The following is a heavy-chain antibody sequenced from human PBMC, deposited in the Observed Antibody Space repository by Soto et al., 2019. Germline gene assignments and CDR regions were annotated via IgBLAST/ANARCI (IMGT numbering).Heavy chain of an antibody. V-gene: IGHV4-39*01. CDR3: ARGHRDCSSTSCYVAPGDY. D-gene: IGHD2-2*01. CDR2: IYYSGST. J-gene: IGHJ4*02. Sequence: QLQLQESGPGLVKPSETLSLTCTVSGGSISSSSYYWGWIRQPPGKGLEWIGSIYYSGSTYYNPALKSRVTISVDTSKNQFSLKLSSVTAADTAVYYCARGHRDCSSTSCYVAPGDYWGQGTLVTVSS. CDR1: GGSISSSSYY.